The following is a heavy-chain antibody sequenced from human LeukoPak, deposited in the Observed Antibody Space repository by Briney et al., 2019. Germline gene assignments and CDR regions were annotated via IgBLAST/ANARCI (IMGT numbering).Heavy chain of an antibody. CDR2: MSSSSSYI. Sequence: GGSLRLSCAASGFTFSSYSMNWIRQPQGKGLEWVSPMSSSSSYIYYADSVKGRFTISRDNAKNSLYLQMNSLRAEDTAVYYCARGYCSGGSCYSSGFDYWGQGTLVTVSS. CDR3: ARGYCSGGSCYSSGFDY. J-gene: IGHJ4*02. V-gene: IGHV3-21*01. CDR1: GFTFSSYS. D-gene: IGHD2-15*01.